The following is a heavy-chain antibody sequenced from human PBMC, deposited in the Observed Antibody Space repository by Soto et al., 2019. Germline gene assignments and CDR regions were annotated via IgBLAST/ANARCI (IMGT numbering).Heavy chain of an antibody. V-gene: IGHV4-34*01. CDR1: GGSFSGYY. Sequence: QVQLQQWGAGLLKPSETLSLTCAVYGGSFSGYYWSWIRQPPGKGLEWIGEINHSGSTNYNPSLTSRVPISVDTSKNQFSLKLSSVTAADTAVYYCARGRGITIFGVVAKGWFDPWGQGTLVTVSS. CDR3: ARGRGITIFGVVAKGWFDP. J-gene: IGHJ5*02. CDR2: INHSGST. D-gene: IGHD3-3*01.